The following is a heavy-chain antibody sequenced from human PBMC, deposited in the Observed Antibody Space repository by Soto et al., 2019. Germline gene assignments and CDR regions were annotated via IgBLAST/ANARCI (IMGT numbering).Heavy chain of an antibody. CDR1: GFTFSMYS. J-gene: IGHJ6*02. Sequence: VGSLRLSCEVSGFTFSMYSMSWVRQSPGKGLEWVAKIPQDGVDGHYADSVKGRFIISRDNGKNSLHLQLNNLRAEDTAVYYCARDHLILPAHDFFYGSDVWGRGATVTVSS. CDR3: ARDHLILPAHDFFYGSDV. D-gene: IGHD2-21*02. V-gene: IGHV3-7*03. CDR2: IPQDGVDG.